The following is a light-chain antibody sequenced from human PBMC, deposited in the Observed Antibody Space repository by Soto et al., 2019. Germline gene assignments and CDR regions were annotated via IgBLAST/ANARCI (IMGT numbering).Light chain of an antibody. CDR3: MQALQTPS. V-gene: IGKV2-28*01. CDR2: LGS. Sequence: DVVMTQSPLSLPVTPGEPASISCRSSQSLLHRNGKNYLDWYLQKPGQSPQLLISLGSNRASGVPDRFSGSESGTDFTLKISRVEAEDVRVYYCMQALQTPSFGQGTKLEIK. J-gene: IGKJ2*01. CDR1: QSLLHRNGKNY.